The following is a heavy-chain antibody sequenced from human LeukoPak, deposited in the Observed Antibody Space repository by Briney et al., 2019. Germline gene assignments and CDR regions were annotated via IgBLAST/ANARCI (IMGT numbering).Heavy chain of an antibody. CDR3: ARRRYCAGDCFSTLDY. V-gene: IGHV7-4-1*02. CDR1: GYTFTDFA. D-gene: IGHD2-21*02. CDR2: INTGTGNP. Sequence: ASVKVSCKASGYTFTDFALHWVRQAPGQGLEWMAWINTGTGNPTSAQGFTGRFVYSFDASVSTAYLQISSLQPDDTAVYFCARRRYCAGDCFSTLDYWGRGTLVTVSS. J-gene: IGHJ4*02.